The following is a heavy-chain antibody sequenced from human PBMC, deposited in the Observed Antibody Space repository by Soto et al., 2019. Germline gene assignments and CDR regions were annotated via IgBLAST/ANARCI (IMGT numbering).Heavy chain of an antibody. J-gene: IGHJ4*02. CDR3: ARGRYGDY. CDR2: ISAHNGNT. CDR1: GYIFTSYG. Sequence: QAHLVQSGPEVKKPGASVKVSCKGSGYIFTSYGIAWVRQAPGQGLEWMGWISAHNGNTEYAQKFQGRVTVTRDTSTSTAYLELRSLRSDDTALCYCARGRYGDYWGQGALVTVSS. V-gene: IGHV1-18*01. D-gene: IGHD4-17*01.